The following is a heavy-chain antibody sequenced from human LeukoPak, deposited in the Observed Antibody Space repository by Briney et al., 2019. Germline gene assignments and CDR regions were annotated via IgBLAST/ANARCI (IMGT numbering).Heavy chain of an antibody. Sequence: ASVKVSCKASGYTFTGYYMHWVRQAPGQGLEWMGWINPNSGGTNYAQKFQGRVTMTRDTSISTAYMELSRLRSDDTAVYYCARDSSVIRYFAWLLSYDAFDIWGQGTMVTVSS. CDR2: INPNSGGT. J-gene: IGHJ3*02. D-gene: IGHD3-9*01. CDR3: ARDSSVIRYFAWLLSYDAFDI. CDR1: GYTFTGYY. V-gene: IGHV1-2*02.